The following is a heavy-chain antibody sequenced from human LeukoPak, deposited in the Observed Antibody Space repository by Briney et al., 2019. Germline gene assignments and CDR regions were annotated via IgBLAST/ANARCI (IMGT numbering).Heavy chain of an antibody. CDR1: GYTFTSYD. J-gene: IGHJ4*02. Sequence: ASVKVSCKASGYTFTSYDINWVRQATGQGHEWMGWMNPNSGNTGYAQKFQGRVTITRNTSISTAYMELSSLRSEDTAVYYCARVAYYDFWSGYWAPLDYWGQGTLVTVSS. V-gene: IGHV1-8*03. CDR2: MNPNSGNT. CDR3: ARVAYYDFWSGYWAPLDY. D-gene: IGHD3-3*01.